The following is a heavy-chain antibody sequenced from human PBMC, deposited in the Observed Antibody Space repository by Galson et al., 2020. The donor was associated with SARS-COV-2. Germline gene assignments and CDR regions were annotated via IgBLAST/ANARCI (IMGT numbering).Heavy chain of an antibody. CDR1: GGPISSYY. J-gene: IGHJ5*02. CDR3: ARAPVGRNWCDP. D-gene: IGHD1-26*01. V-gene: IGHV4-59*13. Sequence: SETLSLTCTVSGGPISSYYWSWFRQPPGKGLEWTGYIYYSGNTKYNPSLKSRVTISVDTSKNQFSLELNSVTPADTAVYYCARAPVGRNWCDPWGQGTLVTVSS. CDR2: IYYSGNT.